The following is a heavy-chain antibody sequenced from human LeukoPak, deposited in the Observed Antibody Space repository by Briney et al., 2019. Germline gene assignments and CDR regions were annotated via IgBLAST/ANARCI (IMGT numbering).Heavy chain of an antibody. Sequence: ASVKVSCKASGYIFTDYYIHWVRQAPAQGLEWMGRINPKTGGTDDAQDFQGRVTMTRDTSINTVYMELSSLRSDDTAVYYCSRDLASTPHWEFDYWGQGTPVTVSP. CDR1: GYIFTDYY. V-gene: IGHV1-2*06. J-gene: IGHJ4*02. CDR3: SRDLASTPHWEFDY. CDR2: INPKTGGT. D-gene: IGHD7-27*01.